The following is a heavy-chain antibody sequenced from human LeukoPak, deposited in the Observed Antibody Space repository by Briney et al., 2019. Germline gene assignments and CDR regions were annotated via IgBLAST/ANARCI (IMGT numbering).Heavy chain of an antibody. J-gene: IGHJ4*02. V-gene: IGHV5-51*01. CDR3: ARQPIYSSVRKYFDS. CDR2: IYPGDSDT. CDR1: GYNFTTYW. Sequence: GESLKISCKGSGYNFTTYWIGWVRQMPGKGVEWGGIIYPGDSDTRYSLSLQGQVTISADKPISTAYLRWSSLKASDTGIYYCARQPIYSSVRKYFDSWGQGTLVTVSS. D-gene: IGHD6-19*01.